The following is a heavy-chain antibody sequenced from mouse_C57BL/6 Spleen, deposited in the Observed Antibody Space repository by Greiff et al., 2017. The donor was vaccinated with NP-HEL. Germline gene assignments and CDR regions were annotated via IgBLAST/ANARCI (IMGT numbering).Heavy chain of an antibody. V-gene: IGHV5-17*01. CDR1: GFTFSDYG. J-gene: IGHJ2*01. CDR2: ISSGSSTI. CDR3: ARGDYYDYGGYFDY. D-gene: IGHD2-4*01. Sequence: EVKLVESGGGLVKPGGSLKLSCAASGFTFSDYGMHWVRQAPEKGLEWVAYISSGSSTIYYADTVKGRFTISRDNAKNNLFLQLTSLRSEDTAMYYCARGDYYDYGGYFDYWGQGTTLTVSS.